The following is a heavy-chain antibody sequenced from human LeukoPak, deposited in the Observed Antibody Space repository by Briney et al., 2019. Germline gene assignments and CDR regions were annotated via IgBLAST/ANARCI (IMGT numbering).Heavy chain of an antibody. J-gene: IGHJ4*02. V-gene: IGHV3-15*07. D-gene: IGHD2-15*01. CDR1: GFIFSNTW. Sequence: PGGSLRLSCAASGFIFSNTWMNWVRQAPGKGLEWVGRIKSKTEGGTTDYAAPVKGRFTLSRDDSKNTLYLQINSLKTEDTGVYYCTAGEMDYSHWGQGTLVTVSS. CDR3: TAGEMDYSH. CDR2: IKSKTEGGTT.